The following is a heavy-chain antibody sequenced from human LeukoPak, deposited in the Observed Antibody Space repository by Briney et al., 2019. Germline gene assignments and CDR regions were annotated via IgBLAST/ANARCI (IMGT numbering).Heavy chain of an antibody. D-gene: IGHD4-17*01. CDR3: ARYGALDY. J-gene: IGHJ4*02. CDR1: GFTFSSYW. CDR2: IHRDGSEK. Sequence: PGGSLRLSCAASGFTFSSYWMTWVRQAPGKGLQRVANIHRDGSEKYYVDSVKGRFTISRDNANNSLYLQMKSLRTEDTAVYYCARYGALDYWGQGTLVTVSS. V-gene: IGHV3-7*04.